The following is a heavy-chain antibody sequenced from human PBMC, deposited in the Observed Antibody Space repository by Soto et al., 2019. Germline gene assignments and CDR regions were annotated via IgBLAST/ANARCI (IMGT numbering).Heavy chain of an antibody. J-gene: IGHJ6*02. CDR3: ARAIVVTVGGMDV. D-gene: IGHD5-12*01. Sequence: QVQLQGSGPGLVKPSQTLSLTCTVSGGSISNADYYGSGVRQPPGKGLEWIGYIYYSGSSFFNPSLKSRVTMSKDTSKNQFSLRLTSVTAADTAVYYCARAIVVTVGGMDVWGRGTTVTVSS. V-gene: IGHV4-30-4*01. CDR1: GGSISNADYY. CDR2: IYYSGSS.